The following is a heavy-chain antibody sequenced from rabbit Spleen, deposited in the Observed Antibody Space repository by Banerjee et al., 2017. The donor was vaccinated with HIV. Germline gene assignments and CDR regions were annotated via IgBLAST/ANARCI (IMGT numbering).Heavy chain of an antibody. V-gene: IGHV1S45*01. CDR3: ARDTATSFSTYGMDL. D-gene: IGHD1-1*01. CDR2: IDTGSSGFT. CDR1: GVSFSSSSY. J-gene: IGHJ6*01. Sequence: QEQLVESGGDLVQPEGSLTLTCTASGVSFSSSSYMCWVRQAPGKGLEWIACIDTGSSGFTYFATWAKGRFTCSKTSSTTVTLQMTSLTAADTATYFCARDTATSFSTYGMDLWGPGTLVTVS.